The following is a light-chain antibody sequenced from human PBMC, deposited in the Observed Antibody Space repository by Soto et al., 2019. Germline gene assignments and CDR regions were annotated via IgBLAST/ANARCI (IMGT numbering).Light chain of an antibody. V-gene: IGKV3-20*01. Sequence: DIVLTQSPGTLSLSPVESATLSCRASQSVSSSYLAWYQQKPGQAPRLLIYGASNRATGIPDRFSGSGSGTDFTLTISRLEPEDFAVYYCQQYGSSGTFGQGTKVDIK. CDR3: QQYGSSGT. J-gene: IGKJ1*01. CDR1: QSVSSSY. CDR2: GAS.